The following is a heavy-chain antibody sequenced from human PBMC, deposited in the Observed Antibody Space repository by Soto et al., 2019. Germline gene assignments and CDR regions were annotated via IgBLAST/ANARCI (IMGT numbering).Heavy chain of an antibody. D-gene: IGHD5-12*01. V-gene: IGHV6-1*01. Sequence: LQTLSLTCAISGDRVSSNSAVWSWIRQSPSRGLDWLGRTYYKSKWDNDYAVSVRSRITINPDTSKNQFSLQLYSVTPEDTAVYFCARGRLNDGYNYYFDYWGQGTLVTVSS. CDR3: ARGRLNDGYNYYFDY. CDR2: TYYKSKWDN. CDR1: GDRVSSNSAV. J-gene: IGHJ4*02.